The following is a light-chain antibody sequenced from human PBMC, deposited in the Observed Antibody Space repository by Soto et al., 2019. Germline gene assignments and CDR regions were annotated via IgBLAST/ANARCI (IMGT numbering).Light chain of an antibody. CDR2: GAS. Sequence: EVVMTQPPATLSVSPGDGVTLSCRASQGIGDTLAWYQQKPGQAPRLLIYGASTRATGIPARFSGSGSGTEFTLTISSLQSDDFAVYHCQQYNNWPAITLGQGTRLEIK. CDR3: QQYNNWPAIT. V-gene: IGKV3D-15*01. CDR1: QGIGDT. J-gene: IGKJ5*01.